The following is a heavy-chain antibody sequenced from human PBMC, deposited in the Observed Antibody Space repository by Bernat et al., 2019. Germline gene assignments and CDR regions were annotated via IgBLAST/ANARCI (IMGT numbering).Heavy chain of an antibody. D-gene: IGHD3-10*01. Sequence: EVQLVESGGGVVRPGGSLRLSCAASGFTFDDYGMSWVRQAPGKGLEWVSGINWNGGSTGYADSVKGRFTISRDNAKNSLYLQMNSLRAEDTALYYFARDSKRLWFGELLDYYYGMDVWGQGTTVTVSS. V-gene: IGHV3-20*04. CDR3: ARDSKRLWFGELLDYYYGMDV. J-gene: IGHJ6*02. CDR2: INWNGGST. CDR1: GFTFDDYG.